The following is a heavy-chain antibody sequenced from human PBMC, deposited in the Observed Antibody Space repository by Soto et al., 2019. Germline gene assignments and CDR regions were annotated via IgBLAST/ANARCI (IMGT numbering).Heavy chain of an antibody. CDR2: ISGSGRAT. V-gene: IGHV3-23*01. J-gene: IGHJ4*02. CDR3: AKGQAVAGTGLPLDF. Sequence: EVHLLESGGGLVQPGGSLRLSCAASGFTFSSYAMTWVRQAPGRGLEWVSAISGSGRATYYADSVKGRFTISRDNSKNTVYLQLSSLRGEDTAVYYCAKGQAVAGTGLPLDFWGQGTLLTVSS. D-gene: IGHD6-19*01. CDR1: GFTFSSYA.